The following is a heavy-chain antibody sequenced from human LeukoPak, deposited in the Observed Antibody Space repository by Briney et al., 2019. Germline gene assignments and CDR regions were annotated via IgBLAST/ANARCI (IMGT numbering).Heavy chain of an antibody. CDR1: GFTFSSYA. Sequence: GGSLRLSCAASGFTFSSYAMSWVRQAPGKGLEWVSGISGSGSSTYYVDSVKGRFTISRDNSKNTLYMQMTSLRAEDTAVYYCAKDDSSGYYYNYFDYWGQGTLVIVSS. CDR2: ISGSGSST. V-gene: IGHV3-23*01. CDR3: AKDDSSGYYYNYFDY. D-gene: IGHD3-22*01. J-gene: IGHJ4*02.